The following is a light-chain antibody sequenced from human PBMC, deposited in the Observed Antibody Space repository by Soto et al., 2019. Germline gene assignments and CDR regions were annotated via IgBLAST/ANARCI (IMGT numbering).Light chain of an antibody. V-gene: IGLV1-51*01. J-gene: IGLJ1*01. CDR3: GSWDTSLNLCYV. CDR1: SSNIGTNF. CDR2: DNV. Sequence: QSALTQPPAVSAAPGQNVTISCSGTSSNIGTNFVSWYQHLPGTAPKILIYDNVKRPSGIPDRFSGFKSGASATLGITGLQTGDEADYYCGSWDTSLNLCYVFGTGTKVTVL.